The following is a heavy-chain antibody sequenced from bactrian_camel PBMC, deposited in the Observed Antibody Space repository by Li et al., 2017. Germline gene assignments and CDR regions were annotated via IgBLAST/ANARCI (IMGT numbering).Heavy chain of an antibody. CDR2: ITSLPSLFRAA. CDR1: GITFSRHD. Sequence: HGQLVESGGGLVQPGESLRLSCVASGITFSRHDMSWVRQAPGKEVEWVAGITSLPSLFRAASYADSVKGRFTISRDNAKDTLYLQMNSLEPEDTAKFYCAAQSLVVQSPNVFRVLSYRFWGQGTQVTVS. J-gene: IGHJ4*01. V-gene: IGHV3S6*01. CDR3: AAQSLVVQSPNVFRVLSYRF. D-gene: IGHD7*01.